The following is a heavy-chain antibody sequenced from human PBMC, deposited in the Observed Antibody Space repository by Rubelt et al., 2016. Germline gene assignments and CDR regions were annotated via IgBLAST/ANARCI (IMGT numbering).Heavy chain of an antibody. CDR1: GYTFTSYY. D-gene: IGHD3-3*01. CDR3: ARSPRYDFEDNWFDP. J-gene: IGHJ5*02. Sequence: QVQLVQSGAEVKKPGASVKVSCKASGYTFTSYYMHWVRQAPGQGLEWMGIINPSGGSTSYAQKFQGRVTMTRDTSTSTVYMELSSLRSEDTAVDYCARSPRYDFEDNWFDPWGQGTLATVSS. CDR2: INPSGGST. V-gene: IGHV1-46*01.